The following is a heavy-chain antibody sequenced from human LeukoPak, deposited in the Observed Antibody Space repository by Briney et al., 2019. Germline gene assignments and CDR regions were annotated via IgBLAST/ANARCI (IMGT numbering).Heavy chain of an antibody. D-gene: IGHD2-15*01. CDR1: GDSVS. Sequence: SQTLSLTCAISGDSVSIRQSPSRGLEWLGRTYYSSKWYNDYAVSVESRITINPDISKNQFSLQLNSVTPEDTAVYYCARDVRRVVGAWGQGTLVTVSS. V-gene: IGHV6-1*01. J-gene: IGHJ5*02. CDR2: TYYSSKWYN. CDR3: ARDVRRVVGA.